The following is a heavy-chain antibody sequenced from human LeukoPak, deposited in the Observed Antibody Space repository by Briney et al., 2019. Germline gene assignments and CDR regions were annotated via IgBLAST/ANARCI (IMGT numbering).Heavy chain of an antibody. CDR2: ITYDGSNK. V-gene: IGHV3-30*18. D-gene: IGHD6-13*01. CDR1: GFTFSNYG. J-gene: IGHJ6*02. CDR3: AKGAAGLYYYYYYGIDV. Sequence: GGSLRLSCAASGFTFSNYGMHWVRQAPGKGLEWVAVITYDGSNKYYADSVKGLFTISRDNSKNTLYLQMNSLRAEDTAVYYCAKGAAGLYYYYYYGIDVWGQGTTVTVSS.